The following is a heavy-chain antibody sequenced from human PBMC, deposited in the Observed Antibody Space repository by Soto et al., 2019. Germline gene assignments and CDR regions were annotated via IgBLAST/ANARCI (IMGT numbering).Heavy chain of an antibody. J-gene: IGHJ4*02. CDR2: ISGSGGST. CDR3: AKGHFWSGYSRGPQPYY. Sequence: GGSLRLSCAASGFTFSSYAMSWVRQAPGKGLEWVSAISGSGGSTYYADSVKGRFTISRDNSKNTLYLQMNSLRAEDTAVYYCAKGHFWSGYSRGPQPYYWGQGTLVTVSS. D-gene: IGHD3-3*02. V-gene: IGHV3-23*01. CDR1: GFTFSSYA.